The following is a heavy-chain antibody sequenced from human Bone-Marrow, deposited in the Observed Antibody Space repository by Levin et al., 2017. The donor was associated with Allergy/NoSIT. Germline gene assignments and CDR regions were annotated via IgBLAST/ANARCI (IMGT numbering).Heavy chain of an antibody. CDR2: ISYDGSNK. CDR1: GFTFSSYA. Sequence: GESLKISCAASGFTFSSYAMHWVRQAPGKGLEWVAVISYDGSNKYYADSVKDRFTISRDNSKNTLYLQMNSLRAEDTAVYYCARDQVGSNHYYGMDVWGQGTTVTVSS. D-gene: IGHD1-14*01. V-gene: IGHV3-30*04. CDR3: ARDQVGSNHYYGMDV. J-gene: IGHJ6*02.